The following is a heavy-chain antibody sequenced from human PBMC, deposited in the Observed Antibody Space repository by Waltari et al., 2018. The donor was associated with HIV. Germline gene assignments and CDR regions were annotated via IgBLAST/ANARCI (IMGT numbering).Heavy chain of an antibody. J-gene: IGHJ4*02. CDR2: IYHSGTT. CDR3: ARDGGYGSGSYRFDY. D-gene: IGHD3-10*01. V-gene: IGHV4-31*03. Sequence: QVQLQESGPGLVKPSQTLSLTCTVSGGSISSGGYYWSWIRQHPGKGLEWVGYIYHSGTTNYNPSLKSRVTISLDTSKNQFSRKLNSVTAADTAVYYCARDGGYGSGSYRFDYWGQGTLVTVSS. CDR1: GGSISSGGYY.